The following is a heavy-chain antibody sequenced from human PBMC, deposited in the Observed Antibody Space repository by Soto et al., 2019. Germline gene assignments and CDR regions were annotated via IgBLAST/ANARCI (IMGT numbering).Heavy chain of an antibody. V-gene: IGHV3-53*02. D-gene: IGHD2-15*01. CDR1: GFTVSSNY. CDR2: IYSGGST. CDR3: ARGYCSGGSCYSIWSYFDY. J-gene: IGHJ4*02. Sequence: EVQLVETGGGLIQPGGSLRLSCAASGFTVSSNYMSWVRQAPGKGLEWVSVIYSGGSTYYADSVKGRFTISRDNSKNTLYLQMNSRRAEDTAVYYCARGYCSGGSCYSIWSYFDYWGQGTLVTVSS.